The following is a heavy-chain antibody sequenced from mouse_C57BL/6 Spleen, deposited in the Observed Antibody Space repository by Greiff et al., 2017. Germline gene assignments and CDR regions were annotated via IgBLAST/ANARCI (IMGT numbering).Heavy chain of an antibody. D-gene: IGHD1-1*01. J-gene: IGHJ2*01. V-gene: IGHV1-53*01. CDR3: ARGNYGSSALYCDY. CDR2: INPSNGGT. Sequence: QVQLQQPGTELVKPGASVKLSCKAFGYTFTSYWMHWVKQRPGQGLEWIGNINPSNGGTNYNEKFKSKATLTVDKSSSTAYMQLSSLTSEDSAVYYGARGNYGSSALYCDYWGQGTTLTVSS. CDR1: GYTFTSYW.